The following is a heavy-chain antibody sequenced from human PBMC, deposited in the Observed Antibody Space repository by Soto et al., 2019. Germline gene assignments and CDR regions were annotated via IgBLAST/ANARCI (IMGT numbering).Heavy chain of an antibody. CDR1: GGTFSSYA. Sequence: ASVKVSCKASGGTFSSYAISWVRQAPGQGLEWMGGIIPIFGTANYAQKFQGRVTITADESTSTAYMELSSLRSEDTAVYYCANTPYDSSGYYSYYYYYGMDVWGQGTTVTVSS. CDR2: IIPIFGTA. D-gene: IGHD3-22*01. CDR3: ANTPYDSSGYYSYYYYYGMDV. V-gene: IGHV1-69*13. J-gene: IGHJ6*02.